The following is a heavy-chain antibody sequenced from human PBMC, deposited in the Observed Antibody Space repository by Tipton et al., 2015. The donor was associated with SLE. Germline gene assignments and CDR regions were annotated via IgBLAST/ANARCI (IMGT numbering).Heavy chain of an antibody. V-gene: IGHV4-59*11. CDR2: VSDRWSS. D-gene: IGHD2-2*03. J-gene: IGHJ4*02. CDR3: ARDQRYGYFDY. Sequence: TLSLTCTVSGGSISDHYWSWFRQPPGKGLEWVGYVSDRWSSANNPSLESRVTISVDTSKNQLSLTVNSVTAADTAVYYCARDQRYGYFDYWGQGKLVVVSS. CDR1: GGSISDHY.